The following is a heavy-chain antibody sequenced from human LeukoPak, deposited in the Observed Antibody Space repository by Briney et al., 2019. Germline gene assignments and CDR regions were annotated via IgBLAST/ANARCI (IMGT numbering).Heavy chain of an antibody. J-gene: IGHJ5*02. CDR1: GFTFSNHA. CDR2: ISGSGGST. Sequence: GGSLRLSCVASGFTFSNHAMSWVRQAPGKGLEWVSAISGSGGSTYYADSVKGRFTISRDNSKNTLYLQMNSLRAEDTAVYYCANVVRGVKGGFDPWGQGTLVTVSS. D-gene: IGHD3-10*01. V-gene: IGHV3-23*01. CDR3: ANVVRGVKGGFDP.